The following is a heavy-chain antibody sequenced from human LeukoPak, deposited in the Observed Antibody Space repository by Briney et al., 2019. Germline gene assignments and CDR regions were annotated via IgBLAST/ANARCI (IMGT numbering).Heavy chain of an antibody. V-gene: IGHV4-30-2*01. CDR2: IYHSGSA. D-gene: IGHD3-10*01. CDR3: ARGGYYYGSGSYYDGGWGLDY. CDR1: GGSISNGTYS. Sequence: SETLSLTCAVPGGSISNGTYSWSWIRQPPGKGLEWIGYIYHSGSAFYSPSLRSRVTISVDRSKNHFSLKMNSVTAADTAVYYCARGGYYYGSGSYYDGGWGLDYWGPGALVIVSS. J-gene: IGHJ4*02.